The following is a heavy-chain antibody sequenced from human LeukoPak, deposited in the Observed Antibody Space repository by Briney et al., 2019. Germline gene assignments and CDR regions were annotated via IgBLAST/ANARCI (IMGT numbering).Heavy chain of an antibody. CDR2: INPNSGGT. Sequence: ASVKVSCKASGYTFTGYHMHWVRQAPGQGLEWMGWINPNSGGTKYAQKFQGWVTMTRDTSISTAYMELSRLRYDDTAVYYCARAGGSGSYHDYWGQGTLVTVSS. V-gene: IGHV1-2*04. CDR3: ARAGGSGSYHDY. D-gene: IGHD1-26*01. J-gene: IGHJ4*02. CDR1: GYTFTGYH.